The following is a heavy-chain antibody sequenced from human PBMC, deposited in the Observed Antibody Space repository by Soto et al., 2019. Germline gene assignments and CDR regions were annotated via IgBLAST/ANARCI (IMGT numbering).Heavy chain of an antibody. CDR3: ARAYDILTGFQVYGMDV. Sequence: GGSLRLSCAASGFTFSSYSMNWVRQAPGKGLEWVSSISSSSYIYYADSVKGRFTISRDNAKNSLYLQMNSLRAEDTAVYYCARAYDILTGFQVYGMDVWGQGTTVTVSS. D-gene: IGHD3-9*01. J-gene: IGHJ6*02. CDR1: GFTFSSYS. V-gene: IGHV3-21*01. CDR2: ISSSSYI.